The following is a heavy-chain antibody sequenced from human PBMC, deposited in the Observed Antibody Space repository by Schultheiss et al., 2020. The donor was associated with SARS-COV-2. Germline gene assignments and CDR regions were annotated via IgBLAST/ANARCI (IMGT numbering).Heavy chain of an antibody. CDR2: IYSGGST. D-gene: IGHD6-19*01. J-gene: IGHJ4*02. V-gene: IGHV3-53*01. CDR3: ARDGVWQWLAY. CDR1: GFTFSSYA. Sequence: GESLKISCAASGFTFSSYAMSWVRQAPGKGLEWVSVIYSGGSTYYADSVKGRFTISRDNSKNTLYLQMNSLRAEDTAVYYCARDGVWQWLAYWGQGTLVTVSS.